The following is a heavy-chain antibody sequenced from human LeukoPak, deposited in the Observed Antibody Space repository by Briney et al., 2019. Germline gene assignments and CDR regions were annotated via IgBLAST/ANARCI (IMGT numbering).Heavy chain of an antibody. V-gene: IGHV1-69*05. CDR1: GGTFSSYA. D-gene: IGHD4-17*01. CDR2: IIPIFGTA. J-gene: IGHJ4*02. CDR3: AREVRETTVTTGGY. Sequence: ASVKVSCKASGGTFSSYAISWVRQAPGQGLEWMGGIIPIFGTANYAQKFQGRVTMTRDTSTSTVYMEPSSLRSEDTAVYYCAREVRETTVTTGGYWGQGTLVTVSS.